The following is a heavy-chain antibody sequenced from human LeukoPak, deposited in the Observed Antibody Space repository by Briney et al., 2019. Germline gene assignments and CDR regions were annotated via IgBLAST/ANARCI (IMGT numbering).Heavy chain of an antibody. Sequence: GGSLRLSCAAPGITFSNYNMNWVRQAPGKGLEWISAITSSSSYTFYADSVKGRFTISRDNAKNSLYLQLNSLRPEDTALYYCSTEPRSLLYWGHGTVVTVSS. CDR1: GITFSNYN. J-gene: IGHJ4*01. CDR2: ITSSSSYT. V-gene: IGHV3-21*04. D-gene: IGHD4-17*01. CDR3: STEPRSLLY.